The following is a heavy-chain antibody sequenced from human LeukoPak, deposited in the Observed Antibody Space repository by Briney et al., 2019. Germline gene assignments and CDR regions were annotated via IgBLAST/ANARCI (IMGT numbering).Heavy chain of an antibody. CDR3: ARGALHVFDY. CDR1: GFTFRDYE. Sequence: GGSLRLSCAASGFTFRDYEINWVRQAPGKGLEWISCISTSGSTTYYADSVKGRFTISRDNAKNSLFLQMNTLTAEDTAAYYCARGALHVFDYWGQGTPVTVSS. D-gene: IGHD3-10*02. CDR2: ISTSGSTT. V-gene: IGHV3-48*03. J-gene: IGHJ4*02.